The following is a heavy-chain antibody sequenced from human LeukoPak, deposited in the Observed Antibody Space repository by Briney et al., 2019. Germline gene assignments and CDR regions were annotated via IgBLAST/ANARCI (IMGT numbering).Heavy chain of an antibody. CDR2: INNDGSEK. CDR1: GFTFSSYW. V-gene: IGHV3-7*02. CDR3: ARGRLDTLRYFDWLLADQTDYYFDY. Sequence: PGGSLRLSCAASGFTFSSYWMTWVRQAPGKGLEWVANINNDGSEKNYVESVKGRFTISRDNAKNALYLQMNSLSAEDTAVYYCARGRLDTLRYFDWLLADQTDYYFDYWGQGTLVTVSS. J-gene: IGHJ4*02. D-gene: IGHD3-9*01.